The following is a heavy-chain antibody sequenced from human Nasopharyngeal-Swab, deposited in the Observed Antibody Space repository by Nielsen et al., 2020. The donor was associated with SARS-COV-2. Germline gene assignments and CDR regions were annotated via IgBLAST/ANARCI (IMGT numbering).Heavy chain of an antibody. CDR2: IRSKVNSYAT. J-gene: IGHJ5*02. CDR1: GFTFSGSA. CDR3: TRLTGTPPGDP. Sequence: GESLKISCAASGFTFSGSAMHWVRQASGQGLEWVGRIRSKVNSYATAYAASVKGRFTISRDDSKNTAYLQMNSLKTEDTAVYYCTRLTGTPPGDPWGQGTLVTVSS. V-gene: IGHV3-73*01. D-gene: IGHD1-7*01.